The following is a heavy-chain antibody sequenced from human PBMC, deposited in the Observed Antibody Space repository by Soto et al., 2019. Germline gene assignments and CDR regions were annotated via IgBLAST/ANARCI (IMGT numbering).Heavy chain of an antibody. CDR2: ISYDGSNK. CDR1: GFTFCSYG. J-gene: IGHJ4*02. D-gene: IGHD2-2*01. Sequence: QVQLVESGGGVVQPGRSLRLSCAASGFTFCSYGMHWVRQAPGKGLEWVAVISYDGSNKYYADSVKGRFTISRDNSKNTLYLQMNSLRAEDTAVYYCAKERYCSSTNCPMGDYWGQGTLVTVSS. V-gene: IGHV3-30*18. CDR3: AKERYCSSTNCPMGDY.